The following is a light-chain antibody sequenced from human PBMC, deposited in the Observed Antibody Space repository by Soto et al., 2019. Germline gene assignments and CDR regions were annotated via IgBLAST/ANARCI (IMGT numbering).Light chain of an antibody. CDR3: QQYGRPPKT. CDR1: QSVTNNY. CDR2: GVS. Sequence: ESVLTQSPGTLSLSPGERATLSCRATQSVTNNYFAWYQQKPGQSPRLLIYGVSSRATDIPDRFSGSGSGTDFTLTISRLEPEDFAVYFCQQYGRPPKTFGLGTKVEIK. J-gene: IGKJ1*01. V-gene: IGKV3-20*01.